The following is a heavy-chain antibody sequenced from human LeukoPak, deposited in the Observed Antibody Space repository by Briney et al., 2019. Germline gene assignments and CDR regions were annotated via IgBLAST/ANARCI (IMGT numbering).Heavy chain of an antibody. J-gene: IGHJ4*02. CDR1: GGSISSSSDY. CDR2: IYYSGNT. Sequence: SETLSLTCTVSGGSISSSSDYWGWLRQPPGKGLEWIGSIYYSGNTYYNPSLKSRVTISLDTSKNQFSLKLSSVTAADTAMYYCARQSVRAIAIAARPGNYFDYWGQGTLVTVSS. CDR3: ARQSVRAIAIAARPGNYFDY. V-gene: IGHV4-39*01. D-gene: IGHD6-6*01.